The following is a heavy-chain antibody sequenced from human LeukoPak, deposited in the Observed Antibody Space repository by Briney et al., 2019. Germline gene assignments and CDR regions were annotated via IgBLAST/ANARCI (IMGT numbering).Heavy chain of an antibody. V-gene: IGHV1-18*01. Sequence: ASVKVSCEASGYTFTSYGISWVRQAPGQGLEWMGWVSAYNGNTNYAQKLQGRVTMTTDTSTSTAYVELRSLRSDDTAGYYCARGAGIAAREGDYWGQGTLVTVSS. CDR1: GYTFTSYG. CDR2: VSAYNGNT. D-gene: IGHD6-6*01. CDR3: ARGAGIAAREGDY. J-gene: IGHJ4*02.